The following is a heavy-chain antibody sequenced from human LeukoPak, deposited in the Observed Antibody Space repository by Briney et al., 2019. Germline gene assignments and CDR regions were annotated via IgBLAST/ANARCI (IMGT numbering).Heavy chain of an antibody. CDR1: GFTFSSYA. D-gene: IGHD6-19*01. V-gene: IGHV3-23*01. J-gene: IGHJ4*02. CDR2: ISGSGGST. Sequence: GGSLRLSCAASGFTFSSYAMSWVRQAPGKGLEWVSVISGSGGSTYYADSVKGRSTIFRDNSKNTLYLQMNSLRAEDTAKYYCAKVDTSGWYEVLDFWGQGTLVTVSS. CDR3: AKVDTSGWYEVLDF.